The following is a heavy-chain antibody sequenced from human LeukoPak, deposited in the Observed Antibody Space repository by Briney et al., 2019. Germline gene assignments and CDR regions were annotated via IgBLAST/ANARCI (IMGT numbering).Heavy chain of an antibody. CDR1: GFTFTNAW. V-gene: IGHV3-15*01. D-gene: IGHD3-9*01. CDR3: TNALNSDILPGLYQPIAAFDI. CDR2: MKSKRDGGAT. J-gene: IGHJ3*02. Sequence: GRSLRLSCEASGFTFTNAWMNCVRQAPGKGPEWVGRMKSKRDGGATEYAAPVKGRFHISRDHSKKPVYLQMNSLNTEETGVYYCTNALNSDILPGLYQPIAAFDIWGQGTLVTVSS.